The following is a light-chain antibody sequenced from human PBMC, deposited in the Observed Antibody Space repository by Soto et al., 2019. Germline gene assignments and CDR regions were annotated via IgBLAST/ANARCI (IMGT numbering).Light chain of an antibody. Sequence: AIRMTQSPSSLSASTGDRVTITCRASQGISSYLAWYQQKPGKAPKLLFYAASTLQSGVPSRFSGSGSGTDFTLTISCLQSEDFATYYCQQYYSYPITFGQGTRLEIK. J-gene: IGKJ5*01. CDR3: QQYYSYPIT. V-gene: IGKV1-8*01. CDR2: AAS. CDR1: QGISSY.